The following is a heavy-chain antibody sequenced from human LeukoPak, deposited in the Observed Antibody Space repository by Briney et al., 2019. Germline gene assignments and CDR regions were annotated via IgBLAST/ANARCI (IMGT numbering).Heavy chain of an antibody. J-gene: IGHJ4*02. Sequence: GGSLRLSCAASGFTFSSYGMSWVRQAPGRGLEWVSAISGSGGSTYYADSVKGRFTISRDNSKNTLYLQMNSLRAEDTAVYYCAKDLAYGDYFDYWGQGTLVTVSS. CDR2: ISGSGGST. CDR3: AKDLAYGDYFDY. CDR1: GFTFSSYG. D-gene: IGHD4-17*01. V-gene: IGHV3-23*01.